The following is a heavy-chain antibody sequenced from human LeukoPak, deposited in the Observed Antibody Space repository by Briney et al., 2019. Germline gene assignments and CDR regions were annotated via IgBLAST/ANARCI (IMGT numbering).Heavy chain of an antibody. CDR3: APDSNRSIAARRDY. CDR2: ISGSGGST. D-gene: IGHD6-6*01. V-gene: IGHV3-23*01. J-gene: IGHJ4*02. Sequence: PGGSLRLSCAAAGFTFSSYAMSWVRQAPGKGLEWVSAISGSGGSTYYADSVKGRFTISRDNSKNTLYLQMNSLRAEDTAVYYWAPDSNRSIAARRDYWGQGTLVTVSS. CDR1: GFTFSSYA.